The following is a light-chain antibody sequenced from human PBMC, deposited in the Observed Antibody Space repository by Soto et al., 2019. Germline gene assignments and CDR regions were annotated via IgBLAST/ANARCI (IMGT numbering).Light chain of an antibody. V-gene: IGKV3-20*01. Sequence: EIVLTQSPGTLSLSPGERATLSCRGSQTVENSYLAWYQQKPGQTPRLLIYGASTRATGIPDRFSGNGSGTDFTFTISRLEPEDFAVYYCQQYGSSPRTFGPGTKVEVK. CDR3: QQYGSSPRT. CDR1: QTVENSY. J-gene: IGKJ1*01. CDR2: GAS.